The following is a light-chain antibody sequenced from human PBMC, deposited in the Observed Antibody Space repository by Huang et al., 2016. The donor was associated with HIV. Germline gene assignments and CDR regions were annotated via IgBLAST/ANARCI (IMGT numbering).Light chain of an antibody. Sequence: EIVMTQSPVTLSVSPGERATLSCRASQSVSSNLAWYQQKPGAAPRLLISGASTRANGVPAGFSGSGSGAEFTLTISSLQSEDVALYYCQQYNNWPPITFGQGTRLEIK. J-gene: IGKJ5*01. CDR1: QSVSSN. CDR3: QQYNNWPPIT. V-gene: IGKV3-15*01. CDR2: GAS.